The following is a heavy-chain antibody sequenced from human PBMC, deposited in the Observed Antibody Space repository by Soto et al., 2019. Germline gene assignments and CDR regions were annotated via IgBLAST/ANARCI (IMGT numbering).Heavy chain of an antibody. V-gene: IGHV1-2*02. CDR1: GYTFTGYY. J-gene: IGHJ6*02. Sequence: GASVKVSCKASGYTFTGYYMHWVRQAPGQGLEWMRWINPNSGGTNYAQKFQGRVTMTRDTSISTAYMELSRLRSDDTAVYYCARHGDDILTGYYYYGMDVWGQGTTVTVSS. CDR2: INPNSGGT. D-gene: IGHD3-9*01. CDR3: ARHGDDILTGYYYYGMDV.